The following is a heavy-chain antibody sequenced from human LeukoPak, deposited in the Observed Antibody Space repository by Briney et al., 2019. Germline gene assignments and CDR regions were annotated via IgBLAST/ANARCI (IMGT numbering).Heavy chain of an antibody. CDR1: GGSISSSSYY. J-gene: IGHJ4*02. D-gene: IGHD6-19*01. CDR3: ASGIYSSGWYVEDY. CDR2: IYYSGST. Sequence: SETLSLTCTVSGGSISSSSYYWGWIRQPPGKGLKWIGSIYYSGSTYYNPSLKSRVTISVDTSKNQFSLKLSSVTAADTAVYYCASGIYSSGWYVEDYWGQGTLVTVSS. V-gene: IGHV4-39*01.